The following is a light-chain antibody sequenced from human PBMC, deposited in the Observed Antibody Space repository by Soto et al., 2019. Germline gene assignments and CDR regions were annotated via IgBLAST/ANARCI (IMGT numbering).Light chain of an antibody. CDR1: QSISSW. Sequence: HKASTTYRASQSISSWLAWYQQKPGEAPKLLIYDASSLESGVPSRFSGSGSGTEFTLTISSLQPDDFATYYCQQYNTYPWAFGPGTKVDI. CDR3: QQYNTYPWA. V-gene: IGKV1-5*01. CDR2: DAS. J-gene: IGKJ3*01.